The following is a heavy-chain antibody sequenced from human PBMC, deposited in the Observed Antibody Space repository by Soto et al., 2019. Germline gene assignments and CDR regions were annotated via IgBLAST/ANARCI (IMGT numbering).Heavy chain of an antibody. CDR1: GYTFTSYD. J-gene: IGHJ5*02. D-gene: IGHD3-3*01. Sequence: ASVKVSCKASGYTFTSYDINWVRQATGQGLEWMGWMNPNSGNTGYAQKFQGRVTMTSNTSISTAYMELSSLRSEDTAVYYCARGLYYDFWSGYPRLKNWFDPWGQGTLVTVSS. V-gene: IGHV1-8*01. CDR2: MNPNSGNT. CDR3: ARGLYYDFWSGYPRLKNWFDP.